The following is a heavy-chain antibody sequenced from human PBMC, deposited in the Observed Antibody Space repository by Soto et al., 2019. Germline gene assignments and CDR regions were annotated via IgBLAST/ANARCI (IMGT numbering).Heavy chain of an antibody. V-gene: IGHV1-3*01. J-gene: IGHJ4*02. CDR2: INAGNGNT. CDR3: LGYCSGGSCYSRGY. Sequence: QVQLVQSGAEVKKPGASVKVSCKASGYSFTSHAMHWVRQAPGQRLEWMGWINAGNGNTKYSQKFQGRVTITRDTSASTAYMELSSLRSEDTAVYYCLGYCSGGSCYSRGYRGQGTLVTVSS. CDR1: GYSFTSHA. D-gene: IGHD2-15*01.